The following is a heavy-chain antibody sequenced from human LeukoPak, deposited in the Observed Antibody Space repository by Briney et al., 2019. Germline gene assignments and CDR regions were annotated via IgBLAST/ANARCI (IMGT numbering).Heavy chain of an antibody. V-gene: IGHV4-61*02. CDR3: ARDAGGTVAGWFDP. CDR1: GGSISSGSYY. J-gene: IGHJ5*02. Sequence: KTSETLSLTCTVSGGSISSGSYYWSWIRQPAGKGLEWIGRIYTSGSTNYNPSLKSRVTISVDTSKNQFSLKLSSVTAADTAVYYCARDAGGTVAGWFDPWGQGTLVTVSS. D-gene: IGHD6-19*01. CDR2: IYTSGST.